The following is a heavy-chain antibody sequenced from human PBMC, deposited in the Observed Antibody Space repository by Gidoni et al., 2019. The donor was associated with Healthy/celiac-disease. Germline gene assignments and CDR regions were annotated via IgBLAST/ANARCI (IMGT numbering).Heavy chain of an antibody. CDR1: GFTFSSYG. CDR3: AREWARGLNWFDP. V-gene: IGHV3-33*01. D-gene: IGHD3-16*01. J-gene: IGHJ5*02. CDR2: IWYDGSNK. Sequence: QVQLVESGGGVVQPGRSLRLTCAASGFTFSSYGLHWARQAPGKGLEWVAVIWYDGSNKYYADSVKGRFTISRDNSKNTLYLQMNSLRAEDTAVYYCAREWARGLNWFDPWGQGTLVTVSS.